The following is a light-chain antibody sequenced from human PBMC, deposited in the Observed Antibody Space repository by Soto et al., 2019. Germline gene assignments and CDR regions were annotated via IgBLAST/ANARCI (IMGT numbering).Light chain of an antibody. Sequence: DIQMTQSPSSLSASVGDRVTITCRASQSISSYLNWYQQKPGKAPKLLIYAASSLQSGAPSRFSGSGSGTDLTLTISSLQPEDFATYYCQQSYSTPFTFGTGTKVDIK. CDR3: QQSYSTPFT. CDR1: QSISSY. J-gene: IGKJ3*01. CDR2: AAS. V-gene: IGKV1-39*01.